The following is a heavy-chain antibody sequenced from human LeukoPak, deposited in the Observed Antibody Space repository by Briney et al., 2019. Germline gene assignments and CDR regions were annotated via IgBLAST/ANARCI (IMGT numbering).Heavy chain of an antibody. D-gene: IGHD3-22*01. Sequence: ASVKVFCKASGYTFTSYGISWVRQAPGQGLEGMGWISAYNGNTNYAQKLQGRVTMTTDTSTSTAYMELRSLRSDDTAVYYCARVRNMKTYYYDSSGYYYFDYWGQGTLVTVSS. CDR1: GYTFTSYG. V-gene: IGHV1-18*01. CDR2: ISAYNGNT. CDR3: ARVRNMKTYYYDSSGYYYFDY. J-gene: IGHJ4*02.